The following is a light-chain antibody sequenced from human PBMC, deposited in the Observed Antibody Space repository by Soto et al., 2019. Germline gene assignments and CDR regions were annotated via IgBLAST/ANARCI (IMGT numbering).Light chain of an antibody. CDR1: QSVSSN. J-gene: IGKJ1*01. Sequence: EIVMTQSPATLSVSPGERATLSCRASQSVSSNLAWYQQKPGQAPRLLIYGASTRATGIPCRFSGSGSGTEFTLTISSLQSEDFAVYDCQQYNNWPPWTFGQGTKVEIK. CDR2: GAS. V-gene: IGKV3-15*01. CDR3: QQYNNWPPWT.